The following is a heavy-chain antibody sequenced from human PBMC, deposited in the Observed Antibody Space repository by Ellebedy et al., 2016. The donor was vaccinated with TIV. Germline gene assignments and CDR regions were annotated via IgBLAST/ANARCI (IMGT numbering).Heavy chain of an antibody. CDR2: ISRDNTAT. V-gene: IGHV3-48*02. CDR1: GFTFSSYS. CDR3: ARDQHFAFDL. Sequence: GESLKISCAASGFTFSSYSMNWVRQAPGKGLEWLSYISRDNTATYYADSVKGRFAISRDNAKNSLFLQMNSLRDDDTAVYSCARDQHFAFDLWGSGTLVTVSS. D-gene: IGHD2/OR15-2a*01. J-gene: IGHJ2*01.